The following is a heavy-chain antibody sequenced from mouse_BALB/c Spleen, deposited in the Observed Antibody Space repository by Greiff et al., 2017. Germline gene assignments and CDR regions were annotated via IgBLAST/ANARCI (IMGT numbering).Heavy chain of an antibody. Sequence: QVQLQHPGAELVKPGASVKLSCKASGYTFTSYYMYWVKQRPGQGLEWIGGINPSNGGTNFNEKFKSKATLTVDKSSSTAYMQLSSLTSEDSAVYYCTRWSSLYYFDDWGQGTTLTVSS. CDR3: TRWSSLYYFDD. D-gene: IGHD6-1*01. V-gene: IGHV1S81*02. CDR1: GYTFTSYY. CDR2: INPSNGGT. J-gene: IGHJ2*01.